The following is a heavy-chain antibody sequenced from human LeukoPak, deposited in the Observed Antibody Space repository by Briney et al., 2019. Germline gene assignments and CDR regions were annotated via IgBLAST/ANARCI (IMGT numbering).Heavy chain of an antibody. J-gene: IGHJ4*02. CDR1: GYTFTSYG. V-gene: IGHV1-2*02. CDR2: INPNSGGT. Sequence: GASVKVSCKASGYTFTSYGISWVRQAPGQGLEWMGWINPNSGGTNYAQKFQGRVTMTRDTSISTAYMELSRLRSDDTAVYYCARGPKYYDILTGHPPYYFDYWGQGTLVTVSS. D-gene: IGHD3-9*01. CDR3: ARGPKYYDILTGHPPYYFDY.